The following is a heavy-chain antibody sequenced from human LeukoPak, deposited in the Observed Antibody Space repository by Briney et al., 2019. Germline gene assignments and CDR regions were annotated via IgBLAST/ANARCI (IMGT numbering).Heavy chain of an antibody. J-gene: IGHJ5*02. CDR1: GYSFTSYW. CDR2: IYPGDSDT. Sequence: GESLKISCKGSGYSFTSYWIGWVRQMPGKGLEWMGIIYPGDSDTRYSPSFQGQVTISADKSISTAYLQWSSLKASDTAMYYCARARYYYDSSGSYGWFDPWGQGTLVTVSP. D-gene: IGHD3-22*01. CDR3: ARARYYYDSSGSYGWFDP. V-gene: IGHV5-51*01.